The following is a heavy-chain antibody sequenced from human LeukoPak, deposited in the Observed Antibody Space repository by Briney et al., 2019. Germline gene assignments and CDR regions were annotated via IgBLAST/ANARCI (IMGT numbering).Heavy chain of an antibody. D-gene: IGHD5-12*01. J-gene: IGHJ5*02. Sequence: PSETLSLTCTVPGGSISNYYWSWIRQPAGKGLEWIGRIYSSGTTIYNPSLKSRVTMSVDTSKNQFSLKLSSVTAADTAAYFCASGSSGYDPWGQGTLVTVSS. CDR3: ASGSSGYDP. V-gene: IGHV4-4*07. CDR2: IYSSGTT. CDR1: GGSISNYY.